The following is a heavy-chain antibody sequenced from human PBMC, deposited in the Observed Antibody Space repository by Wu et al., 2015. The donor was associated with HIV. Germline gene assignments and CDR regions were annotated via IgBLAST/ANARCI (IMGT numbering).Heavy chain of an antibody. CDR3: ALRLEGYCSSTSCPSNYYYYYGMDV. V-gene: IGHV1-69*13. CDR1: GGTFSSYA. J-gene: IGHJ6*02. CDR2: IIPIFGTA. Sequence: QVQLVQSGAEVKKPGSSVKVSCKASGGTFSSYAISWVRQAPGQGLEWMGRIIPIFGTANYAQKFQGRVTITADESTSTAYMELSSLRSEDTAVYYCALRLEGYCSSTSCPSNYYYYYGMDVWGQGTTVTVSS. D-gene: IGHD2-2*01.